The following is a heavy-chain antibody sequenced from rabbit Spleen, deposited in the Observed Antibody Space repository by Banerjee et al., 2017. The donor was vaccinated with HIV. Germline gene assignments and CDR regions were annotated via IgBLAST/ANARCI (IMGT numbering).Heavy chain of an antibody. J-gene: IGHJ4*01. Sequence: QSLEESGGDLVKPGASLTLTCTASGFDFSTNYWISWVRQAPGKGLEWIGCIYSLSGSAYYASWAKGRFTISETSSTTVTLQMTSLTAADTATYFCARDLTGVIGWNFKLWGQGTLVTVS. CDR2: IYSLSGSA. CDR1: GFDFSTNYW. CDR3: ARDLTGVIGWNFKL. V-gene: IGHV1S40*01. D-gene: IGHD1-1*01.